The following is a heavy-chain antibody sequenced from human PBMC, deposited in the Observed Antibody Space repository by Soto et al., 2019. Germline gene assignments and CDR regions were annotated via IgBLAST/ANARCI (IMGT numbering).Heavy chain of an antibody. Sequence: QVQLVQSGAEVKKPGSSVKVSCKASGGTFSSCSINWVRQAPGQGLEWMGEIIPIFGTANYAQKFQGRVTITADESTSTAYMELSSLRSEDTAAYYCARDGGRHSGGIDYWGQGTLVTVSS. CDR1: GGTFSSCS. V-gene: IGHV1-69*01. J-gene: IGHJ4*02. CDR3: ARDGGRHSGGIDY. D-gene: IGHD1-26*01. CDR2: IIPIFGTA.